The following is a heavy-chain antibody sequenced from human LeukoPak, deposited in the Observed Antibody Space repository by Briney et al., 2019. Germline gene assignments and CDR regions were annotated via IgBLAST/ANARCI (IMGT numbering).Heavy chain of an antibody. D-gene: IGHD2-15*01. CDR3: ARSTFVVVVAAPRRWFDP. Sequence: ASVKVSCKASNNTLSNNGITWVRQAPGQGLEWMGWINTNTGNPTYAQGFTGRFVFSLDTSVSTAYLQISSLKAEDTAVYYCARSTFVVVVAAPRRWFDPWGQGTLVTVSS. V-gene: IGHV7-4-1*02. CDR2: INTNTGNP. CDR1: NNTLSNNG. J-gene: IGHJ5*02.